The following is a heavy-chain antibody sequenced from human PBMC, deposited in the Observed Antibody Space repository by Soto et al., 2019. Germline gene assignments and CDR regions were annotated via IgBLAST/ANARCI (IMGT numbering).Heavy chain of an antibody. D-gene: IGHD3-22*01. V-gene: IGHV4-31*03. CDR1: GGSISSGGYY. CDR3: ARGVVVITRLEY. J-gene: IGHJ4*02. Sequence: SETLSLTCTVSGGSISSGGYYWSWIRQHPGKGLEWIGYIYYSGSTYYNPSLKSRVTISVDTSKNQFSLKLSSVTAADTAVYYCARGVVVITRLEYWGQGTLVTVSS. CDR2: IYYSGST.